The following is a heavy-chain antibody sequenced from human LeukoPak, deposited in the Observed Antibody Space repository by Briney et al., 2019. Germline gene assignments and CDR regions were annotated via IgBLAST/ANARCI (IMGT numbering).Heavy chain of an antibody. CDR2: IGGGGGT. Sequence: GESLKISCAASGFTFSSYGMHWVRQAPGKGLEWVSTIGGGGGTYYADSVKGRFTISRDNSKNTLFLQVNSLRAEDTALYYCAKRNGGNSGPFDLWGQGTLVTVSS. CDR1: GFTFSSYG. CDR3: AKRNGGNSGPFDL. V-gene: IGHV3-23*01. D-gene: IGHD4-23*01. J-gene: IGHJ5*02.